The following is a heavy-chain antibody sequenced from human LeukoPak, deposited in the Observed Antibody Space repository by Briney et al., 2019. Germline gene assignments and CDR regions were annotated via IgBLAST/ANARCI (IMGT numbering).Heavy chain of an antibody. D-gene: IGHD2-2*01. CDR1: GFTFSSYS. J-gene: IGHJ3*02. V-gene: IGHV3-48*01. Sequence: PGGSLRLSCAASGFTFSSYSMNWVRQAPGKGLEWVSYISSSSSTIYYADSVQGRFTISRDNAKNSLYLQMNSLRAEDTAVYYCARYGSSTRNTFDIWGQGTMVTVSS. CDR3: ARYGSSTRNTFDI. CDR2: ISSSSSTI.